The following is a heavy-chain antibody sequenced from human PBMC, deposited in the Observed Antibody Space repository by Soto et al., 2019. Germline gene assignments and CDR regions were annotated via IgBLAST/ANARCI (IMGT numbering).Heavy chain of an antibody. V-gene: IGHV3-30-3*01. CDR3: ARGNYYGSGSYSNNIQDYYYYYGMDV. Sequence: QVQLVESGGGVVQPGRSLRLSCAASGFTFSSYAMHWVRQAPGKGLEWVAVISYDGSNKYYADSVKGRFTISRDNSKNTLYLQMNRLRSEDTALYYCARGNYYGSGSYSNNIQDYYYYYGMDVWGQGTTVTVSS. J-gene: IGHJ6*02. CDR1: GFTFSSYA. CDR2: ISYDGSNK. D-gene: IGHD3-10*01.